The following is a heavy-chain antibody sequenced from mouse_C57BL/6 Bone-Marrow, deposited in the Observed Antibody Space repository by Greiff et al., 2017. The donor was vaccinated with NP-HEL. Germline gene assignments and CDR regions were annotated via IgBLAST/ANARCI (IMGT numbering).Heavy chain of an antibody. Sequence: PPAELVPPGASVKLSCTHSGYTFTSYWPQSVKQRPGQGLPWIGEIDPSARYTNYNQKFKGKATLTVDTSSSTAYMQLSSLTSEDSAVYYCAREGLTGTEFAYWGQGTLVTVSA. CDR1: GYTFTSYW. CDR2: IDPSARYT. J-gene: IGHJ3*01. D-gene: IGHD4-1*01. CDR3: AREGLTGTEFAY. V-gene: IGHV1-50*01.